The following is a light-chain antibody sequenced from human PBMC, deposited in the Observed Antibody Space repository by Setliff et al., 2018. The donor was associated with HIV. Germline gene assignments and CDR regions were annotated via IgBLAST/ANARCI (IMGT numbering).Light chain of an antibody. CDR1: SSDVGGYNY. Sequence: QSVLTQPASVSGSPGQSITISCTGTSSDVGGYNYVSWYQRHPGKAPKLIIYEVRNRPSGVSNRFSGSKSGNTASLTISGLQAEDEGDYYCSSYAITNTLPFGTGTKVT. CDR2: EVR. V-gene: IGLV2-14*01. J-gene: IGLJ1*01. CDR3: SSYAITNTLP.